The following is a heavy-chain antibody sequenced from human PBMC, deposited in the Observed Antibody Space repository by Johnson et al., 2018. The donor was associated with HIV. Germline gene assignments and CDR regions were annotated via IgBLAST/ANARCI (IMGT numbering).Heavy chain of an antibody. Sequence: VQLVESGGGLVKPGGSLRLSCAASGFTFNNAWMTWFRQPPGKGLEWVGRIKSKSDGATTDYAAPVKGRFTISRDDSKNTLFLQMNSLKTDDTAGYYCVRRFYDSSAFDIWGQGTLVTVSS. V-gene: IGHV3-15*01. CDR1: GFTFNNAW. J-gene: IGHJ3*02. CDR3: VRRFYDSSAFDI. D-gene: IGHD3-22*01. CDR2: IKSKSDGATT.